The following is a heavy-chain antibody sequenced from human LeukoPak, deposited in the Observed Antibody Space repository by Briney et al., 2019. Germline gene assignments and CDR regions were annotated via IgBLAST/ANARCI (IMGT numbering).Heavy chain of an antibody. CDR3: ASPGGATDLDY. D-gene: IGHD5-12*01. Sequence: PGGSLRLSRAASGFTFSDHYMDWVRQAPGKGLEWVANIKQDGSEKYYVDSVKGRFTISRDNAKNSLYLQMNSLRAEDTAVYYCASPGGATDLDYWGQGTLVTVSS. CDR2: IKQDGSEK. V-gene: IGHV3-7*01. J-gene: IGHJ4*02. CDR1: GFTFSDHY.